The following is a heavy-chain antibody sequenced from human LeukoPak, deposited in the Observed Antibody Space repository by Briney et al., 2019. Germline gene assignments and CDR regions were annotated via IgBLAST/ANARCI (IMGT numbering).Heavy chain of an antibody. V-gene: IGHV1-46*01. Sequence: GASVKVSCKASGYTFTSYYMHWVRQAPGQGLEWMGIINPSGGSTSYAQKFQGRVTMTRDTSTSTVYMELSSLRSEDTAVYYCARDRCSSTSSYGANDAFDIWGQGTMVTVSS. CDR2: INPSGGST. CDR3: ARDRCSSTSSYGANDAFDI. D-gene: IGHD2-2*01. CDR1: GYTFTSYY. J-gene: IGHJ3*02.